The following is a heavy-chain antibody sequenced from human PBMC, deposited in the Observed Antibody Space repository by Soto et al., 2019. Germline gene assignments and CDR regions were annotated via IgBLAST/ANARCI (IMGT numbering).Heavy chain of an antibody. CDR2: ISYDGSNK. CDR3: AREGDYYGSGSYYGASYYFDY. J-gene: IGHJ4*02. CDR1: GFTFSSYA. Sequence: GGSLRLSCAASGFTFSSYAMHWVRQAPGKGLEWVAVISYDGSNKYYADSVKGRFTISRDNSKNTLYLQMNSLRAEDTAVYYCAREGDYYGSGSYYGASYYFDYWGQGTLVTVSS. V-gene: IGHV3-30-3*01. D-gene: IGHD3-10*01.